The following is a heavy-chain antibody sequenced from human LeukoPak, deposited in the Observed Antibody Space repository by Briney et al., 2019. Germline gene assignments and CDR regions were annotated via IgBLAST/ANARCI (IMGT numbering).Heavy chain of an antibody. D-gene: IGHD3-3*01. CDR3: ARDGRLFGVVSWFDP. CDR2: ISGSGGST. J-gene: IGHJ5*02. V-gene: IGHV3-23*01. CDR1: GFTFSSYA. Sequence: PGGSLRLSCAASGFTFSSYAMSWVRQAPGKGLEWVSAISGSGGSTYYADSVKGRFTISRDNSKNTLYLQMNSLRAEDTAVYYCARDGRLFGVVSWFDPWGQGTLVTVSS.